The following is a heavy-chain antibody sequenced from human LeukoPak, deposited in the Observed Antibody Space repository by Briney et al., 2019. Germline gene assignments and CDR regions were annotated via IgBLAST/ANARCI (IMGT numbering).Heavy chain of an antibody. Sequence: GGSLRLSCAASGFPFNSYGMSWVRQAPGKGLEWVSSISGRGDRTYFADSVKGRFTISRDDSRTTIYLQMNSLRAEDTAVYYCSWAYYYGSGSQGAIDYWGQGTLVTVSS. CDR1: GFPFNSYG. D-gene: IGHD3-10*01. J-gene: IGHJ4*02. CDR2: ISGRGDRT. V-gene: IGHV3-23*01. CDR3: SWAYYYGSGSQGAIDY.